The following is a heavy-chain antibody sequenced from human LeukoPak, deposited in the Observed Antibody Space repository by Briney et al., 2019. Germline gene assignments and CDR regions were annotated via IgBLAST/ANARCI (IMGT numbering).Heavy chain of an antibody. D-gene: IGHD3-22*01. Sequence: SETLPLTCAVYGGSFSGHYWRWIRQPPGKGLEWIGEISHDGITNYSPSVRSRVTMSVDASKHQFSLRLTSVTAADTAVYFCASTYYDSSGFSPFDYWGQGTLVTVSS. J-gene: IGHJ4*02. CDR3: ASTYYDSSGFSPFDY. CDR1: GGSFSGHY. V-gene: IGHV4-34*01. CDR2: ISHDGIT.